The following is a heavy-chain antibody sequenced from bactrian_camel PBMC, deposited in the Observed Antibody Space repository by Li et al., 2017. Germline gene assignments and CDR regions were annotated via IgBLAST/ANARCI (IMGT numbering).Heavy chain of an antibody. V-gene: IGHV3S40*01. J-gene: IGHJ6*01. CDR2: IVSGGGDT. CDR1: GFTFSSNR. D-gene: IGHD7*01. CDR3: AKDLVPVFAY. Sequence: DVQLVESGGGLVQPGGSLRLSCAASGFTFSSNRMSWVRQAPGKGLEWVSGIVSGGGDTYYADSVKGRSTISRDNAKNTLYLQLNSLKTEDTAMYYCAKDLVPVFAYWGQGTQVTVS.